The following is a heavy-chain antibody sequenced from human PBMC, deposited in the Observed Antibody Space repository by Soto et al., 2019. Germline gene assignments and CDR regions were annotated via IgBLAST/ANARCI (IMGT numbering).Heavy chain of an antibody. V-gene: IGHV3-74*03. J-gene: IGHJ5*02. D-gene: IGHD6-25*01. CDR3: AREVIAATGTIRWFDP. CDR2: INDDGSST. Sequence: HPGGSLRLSCAASGFTFSRHWMHWVRQTPGKGPVWVSRINDDGSSTKYADSVKGRFTIARDNAKNTVFLQMSSLRAEDTAVYYCAREVIAATGTIRWFDPWGQGTLVTVSS. CDR1: GFTFSRHW.